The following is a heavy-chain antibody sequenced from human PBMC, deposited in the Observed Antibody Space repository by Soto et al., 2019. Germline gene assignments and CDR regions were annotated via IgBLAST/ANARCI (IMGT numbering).Heavy chain of an antibody. CDR2: ISSNGGST. CDR1: GFTFSSYA. CDR3: VTGYSSSSNYYYGMDV. V-gene: IGHV3-64D*08. Sequence: GGSLRLSCSASGFTFSSYAMHWVRQAPGKGLEYVSAISSNGGSTYYADSVKGRFTISRDNSKNTLYLQMSSLRAEDTAVYYCVTGYSSSSNYYYGMDVWGQGTTVTVSS. D-gene: IGHD6-6*01. J-gene: IGHJ6*02.